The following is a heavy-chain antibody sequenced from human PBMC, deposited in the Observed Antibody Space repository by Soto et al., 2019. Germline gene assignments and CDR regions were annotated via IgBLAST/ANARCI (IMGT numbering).Heavy chain of an antibody. V-gene: IGHV4-59*01. CDR3: ARVAHLAARPNYYYYYYMDV. Sequence: QVQLQESGPGLVKPSETLSLTCTVSGGSISSYYWSWIRQPPGKGLEWIGYIYYRGSTNYNPSLKCRVPISVDTSKNQFSLKLSSVTAADTAVYYCARVAHLAARPNYYYYYYMDVWGKGTTVTVSS. J-gene: IGHJ6*03. CDR2: IYYRGST. D-gene: IGHD6-6*01. CDR1: GGSISSYY.